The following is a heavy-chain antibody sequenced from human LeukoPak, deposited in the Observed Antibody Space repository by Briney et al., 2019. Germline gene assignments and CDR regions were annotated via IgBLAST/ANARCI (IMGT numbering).Heavy chain of an antibody. CDR1: GFTFSNYW. Sequence: GGSLSLSCTASGFTFSNYWMSWVRQTPEKGLEWVANIKQDGSEKVYVDSVRGRFTISRDNAQTSLYLHMNSLRAEDTAVYYCARDPYSSSWSYGMDVWGQGTTVTVSS. CDR3: ARDPYSSSWSYGMDV. D-gene: IGHD6-13*01. CDR2: IKQDGSEK. V-gene: IGHV3-7*05. J-gene: IGHJ6*02.